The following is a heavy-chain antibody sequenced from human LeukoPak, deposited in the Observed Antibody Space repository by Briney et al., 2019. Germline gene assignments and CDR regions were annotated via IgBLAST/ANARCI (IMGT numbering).Heavy chain of an antibody. Sequence: PGGSLRLSCAASGFTFSSYDMHWVRQATGKGLEWVSAIGTAGDTYYPGSVKGRFTISRENAKNSLYLQVNSLRAGDTAVYYCARARTNYYYYGMDVWGQGTTVTVSS. CDR3: ARARTNYYYYGMDV. CDR1: GFTFSSYD. V-gene: IGHV3-13*01. CDR2: IGTAGDT. D-gene: IGHD1-1*01. J-gene: IGHJ6*01.